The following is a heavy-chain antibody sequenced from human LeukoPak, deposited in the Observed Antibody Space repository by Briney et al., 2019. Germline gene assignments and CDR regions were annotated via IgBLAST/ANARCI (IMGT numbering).Heavy chain of an antibody. CDR2: IKEDGTEK. CDR1: GFTFSSYW. Sequence: PGGSLRLSCAVSGFTFSSYWMSWVRQAPGKGLEWVANIKEDGTEKYYQDSVKGRFTISRDNAKNSLYLQMNSLRAEDTAVYYCARDSLLEWLLENNWFDPWGQGTLVTVSS. J-gene: IGHJ5*02. V-gene: IGHV3-7*01. CDR3: ARDSLLEWLLENNWFDP. D-gene: IGHD3-3*01.